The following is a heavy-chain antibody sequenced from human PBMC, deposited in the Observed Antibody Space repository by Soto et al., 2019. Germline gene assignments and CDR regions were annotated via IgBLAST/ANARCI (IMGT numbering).Heavy chain of an antibody. V-gene: IGHV1-2*04. CDR3: ARDLSTGTTNYYYYGMDV. J-gene: IGHJ6*02. Sequence: ASVKVSCKASGYTFTDYYLHWVRQAPGQGLEWMGWINPNSGGTNYAQKFQGWVTMTRDTSISTAYMELSRLRSDDTAVYYCARDLSTGTTNYYYYGMDVWGQGTTVTVSS. CDR2: INPNSGGT. CDR1: GYTFTDYY. D-gene: IGHD1-1*01.